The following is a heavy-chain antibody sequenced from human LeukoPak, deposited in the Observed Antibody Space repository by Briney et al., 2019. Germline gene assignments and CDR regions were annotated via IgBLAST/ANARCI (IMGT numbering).Heavy chain of an antibody. J-gene: IGHJ4*02. V-gene: IGHV3-66*01. CDR2: IYSGGST. CDR3: ARGHDYDSSVAY. CDR1: GFTVSSNY. D-gene: IGHD3-22*01. Sequence: GGSLRLSCAASGFTVSSNYMSWVRQAPGKGLDWVSVIYSGGSTYYADSVKGRFTISRDNSKNTLYLQMNSRRAEDTAVYYCARGHDYDSSVAYWGQGTLVTVSS.